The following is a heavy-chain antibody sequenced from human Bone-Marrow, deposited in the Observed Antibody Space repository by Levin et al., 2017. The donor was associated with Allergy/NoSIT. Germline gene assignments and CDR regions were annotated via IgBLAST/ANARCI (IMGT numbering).Heavy chain of an antibody. CDR1: GFTFSSQS. J-gene: IGHJ4*02. Sequence: AGGSLRLSCAASGFTFSSQSMSWVRHVPGKGLEWVSAISGSSAYIYYGDSVKGRFTISRDNSENTLYLQMNSLRPEDTALYYCTVSSWSGFDDWGQGTLVTVSS. CDR3: TVSSWSGFDD. CDR2: ISGSSAYI. V-gene: IGHV3-23*01. D-gene: IGHD6-13*01.